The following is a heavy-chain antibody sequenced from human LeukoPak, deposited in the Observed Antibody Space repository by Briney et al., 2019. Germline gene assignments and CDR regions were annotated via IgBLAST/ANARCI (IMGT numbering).Heavy chain of an antibody. D-gene: IGHD3-3*01. V-gene: IGHV3-7*04. Sequence: GGSLRLSCAASGFTFRSFWTYWVRQAPGKGLEWVANVKEDGTEKYYVDSVKGRFTISRDNSKNSLFLQMNSLRVEDTAVYYCARAFATSRGYWGQGTLVTVSS. CDR3: ARAFATSRGY. J-gene: IGHJ4*02. CDR1: GFTFRSFW. CDR2: VKEDGTEK.